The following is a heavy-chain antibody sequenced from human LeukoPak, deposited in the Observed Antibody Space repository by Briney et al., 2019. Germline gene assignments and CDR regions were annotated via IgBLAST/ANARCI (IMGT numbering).Heavy chain of an antibody. V-gene: IGHV1-69*04. CDR1: GGTFSSYA. CDR2: IIPILGIA. D-gene: IGHD2-2*02. CDR3: ASEAYCSSTSCYIRGKFDY. J-gene: IGHJ4*02. Sequence: GSSVKVSCKASGGTFSSYAISWVRQAPGQGLEWMGRIIPILGIANYAQKFQGRVTITADESTSTAYMELSSLRSEDTAVYYCASEAYCSSTSCYIRGKFDYWGQGTLVTVSS.